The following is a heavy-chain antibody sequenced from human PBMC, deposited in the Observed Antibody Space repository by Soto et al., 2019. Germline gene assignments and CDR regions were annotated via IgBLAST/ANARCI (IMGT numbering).Heavy chain of an antibody. D-gene: IGHD3-9*01. CDR1: GGSISSSSYY. V-gene: IGHV4-39*01. J-gene: IGHJ2*01. CDR2: IYYSGST. Sequence: QLQLQESGPGLVKPSETLSLTCTVSGGSISSSSYYWGWIRQPPGKGLEWIGSIYYSGSTYYNPSLKSRVTISVDTSKNQFSLKLSSVTAADTAVYYCARQYYDILTGYGWYFDLWGRGTLVTVSS. CDR3: ARQYYDILTGYGWYFDL.